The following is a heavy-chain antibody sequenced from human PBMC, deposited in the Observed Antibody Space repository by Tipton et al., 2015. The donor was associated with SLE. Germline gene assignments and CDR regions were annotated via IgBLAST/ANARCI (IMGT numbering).Heavy chain of an antibody. J-gene: IGHJ4*02. CDR3: ARDFWSGYGSFDS. CDR1: GGSIRSSRHF. CDR2: FYFSGSS. V-gene: IGHV4-61*01. Sequence: TLSLTCTVSGGSIRSSRHFWGWIRQPPGKGLEWIGFFYFSGSSQYNPSLKSRVAISVDTSKNQFSLKLSSVTAADTAVYYCARDFWSGYGSFDSWGQGTLVTVSP. D-gene: IGHD3-3*01.